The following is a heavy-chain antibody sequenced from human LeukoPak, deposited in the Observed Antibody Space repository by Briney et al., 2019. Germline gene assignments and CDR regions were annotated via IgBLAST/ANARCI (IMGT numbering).Heavy chain of an antibody. V-gene: IGHV3-7*01. CDR1: GFTFSSYW. D-gene: IGHD2-21*01. CDR3: ARGLCGGDCYDY. J-gene: IGHJ4*02. CDR2: IKEDGSEK. Sequence: GGSLRLSCAASGFTFSSYWMSWVRQAPGKGLEWVANIKEDGSEKYYVDSVKGRFTISRDDAKNSLYLQMNSLRAEDTALYYCARGLCGGDCYDYWGQGTLVTVSS.